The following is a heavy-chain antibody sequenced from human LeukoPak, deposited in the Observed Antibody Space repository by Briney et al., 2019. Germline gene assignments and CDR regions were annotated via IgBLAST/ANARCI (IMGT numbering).Heavy chain of an antibody. D-gene: IGHD6-19*01. CDR3: ANLEAVAGSGHFDY. CDR1: GFTFSSYG. CDR2: ISYDGSNK. Sequence: GGCLRLSCAASGFTFSSYGMHWVRRAPGKGLEWVVVISYDGSNKYYADSVKGRFTISRDNSKNTLYLQMNSLRAEDTAVYYCANLEAVAGSGHFDYWGQGTLVTVSS. J-gene: IGHJ4*02. V-gene: IGHV3-30*18.